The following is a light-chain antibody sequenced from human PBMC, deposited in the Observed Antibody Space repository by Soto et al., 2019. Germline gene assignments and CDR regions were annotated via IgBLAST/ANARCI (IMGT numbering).Light chain of an antibody. J-gene: IGLJ3*02. CDR1: SSDVGGYNR. CDR2: EVF. V-gene: IGLV2-8*01. CDR3: NSYAGNSWV. Sequence: QSALTQPPSASGSPGQPVSISCTGTSSDVGGYNRVSWYQHHPRKAPKLIIYEVFKRPSGVPDRFSGSKSGNTASLTVSGLQAEDEADYYCNSYAGNSWVFGGGTKLTVL.